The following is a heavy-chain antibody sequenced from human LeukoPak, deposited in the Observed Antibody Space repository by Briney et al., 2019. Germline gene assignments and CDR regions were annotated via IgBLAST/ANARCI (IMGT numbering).Heavy chain of an antibody. Sequence: GSLRLSCAASGFTFSSYDMHWVRQATGKGLEWVSAIGTAGDTYYPGSVKGRFTISRENAKNSLYLQMNSLRAGDTAVYYCARVSGYSDAFDIWGQGTMVTVSS. V-gene: IGHV3-13*01. CDR1: GFTFSSYD. CDR2: IGTAGDT. D-gene: IGHD4-23*01. CDR3: ARVSGYSDAFDI. J-gene: IGHJ3*02.